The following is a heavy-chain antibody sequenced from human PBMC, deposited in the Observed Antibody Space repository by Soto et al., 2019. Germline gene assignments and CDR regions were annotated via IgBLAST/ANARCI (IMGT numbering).Heavy chain of an antibody. CDR2: INPNSGGT. CDR3: ARDLAAAGMGHYYYYYGMDV. Sequence: ASVKVSCKASGYTFTGYYMHWVRQAPGQGLEWMGWINPNSGGTNYAQKFQGWVTMTRDTSISTAYMELSRLRSDDTAVYYYARDLAAAGMGHYYYYYGMDVWGQGTTVTVSS. V-gene: IGHV1-2*04. J-gene: IGHJ6*02. CDR1: GYTFTGYY. D-gene: IGHD6-13*01.